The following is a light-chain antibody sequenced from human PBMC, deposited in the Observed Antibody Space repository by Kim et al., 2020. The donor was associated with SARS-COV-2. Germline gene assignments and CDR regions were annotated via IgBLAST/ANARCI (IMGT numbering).Light chain of an antibody. CDR3: QQDGSSPPT. Sequence: TPGEGATLSGRASQSVSSSAFAGYQQKPGQAPRLLVFGASSRATGIPDRFSGSGSGTDFTLTISRLEPEDFAVYYCQQDGSSPPTFGQGTKVDIK. CDR1: QSVSSSA. CDR2: GAS. J-gene: IGKJ1*01. V-gene: IGKV3-20*01.